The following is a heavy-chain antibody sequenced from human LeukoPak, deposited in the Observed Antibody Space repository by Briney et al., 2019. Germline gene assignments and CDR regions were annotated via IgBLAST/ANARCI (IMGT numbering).Heavy chain of an antibody. CDR3: ARSYYDFWSGYYPPGWFDP. V-gene: IGHV3-53*01. CDR2: IYSGGST. CDR1: GFTVSSNY. Sequence: PGGSLRLSCAASGFTVSSNYMSWVRQAPGKGLEWVSVIYSGGSTYCADSVKGRFTISRDNSKNTLYLQMNSLRAEDTAVYYCARSYYDFWSGYYPPGWFDPWGQGTLVTVSS. J-gene: IGHJ5*02. D-gene: IGHD3-3*01.